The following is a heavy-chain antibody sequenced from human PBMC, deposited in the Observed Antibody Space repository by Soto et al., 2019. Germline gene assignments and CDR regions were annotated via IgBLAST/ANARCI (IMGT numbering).Heavy chain of an antibody. J-gene: IGHJ6*02. CDR3: ARRSDCSSTSCYAEGYYYGMDV. CDR1: GGTFSSYT. V-gene: IGHV1-69*02. D-gene: IGHD2-2*01. CDR2: IIPILGIA. Sequence: SVKVSCKASGGTFSSYTISWVRQAPGQGLEWMGRIIPILGIANYAQKFQGRVTITADKSTSTAYMELSSLRSEDTAVYYCARRSDCSSTSCYAEGYYYGMDVWGQGTTVTVSS.